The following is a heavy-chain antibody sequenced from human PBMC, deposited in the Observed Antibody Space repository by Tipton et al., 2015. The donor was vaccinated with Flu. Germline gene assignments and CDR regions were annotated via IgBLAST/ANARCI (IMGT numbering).Heavy chain of an antibody. CDR2: IYNTVDI. CDR3: VRVASATYPPFVDY. D-gene: IGHD2-15*01. Sequence: LRLSCTVSGGSISSGPYYWTWIRQRPETGLEWIAYIYNTVDIYYTPSLKSRLTVSVDTSENQFSLELTSVTAADTAVYYCVRVASATYPPFVDYWGQGTLVTVSS. J-gene: IGHJ4*02. V-gene: IGHV4-31*03. CDR1: GGSISSGPYY.